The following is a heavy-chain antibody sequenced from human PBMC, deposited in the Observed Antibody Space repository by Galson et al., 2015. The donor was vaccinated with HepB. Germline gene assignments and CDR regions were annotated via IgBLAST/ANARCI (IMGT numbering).Heavy chain of an antibody. Sequence: SLRLSCPASGFTFSDYGMHWVRQTPGKGLEWVAVISYDGNIKYYADSVKGRFTLSRDHSKNTVFLHLNSLRAEDTAVYYCAKAARVYYYGSGSQGYGMDVWGQGTTVTVSS. J-gene: IGHJ6*02. CDR2: ISYDGNIK. V-gene: IGHV3-30*18. CDR3: AKAARVYYYGSGSQGYGMDV. CDR1: GFTFSDYG. D-gene: IGHD3-10*01.